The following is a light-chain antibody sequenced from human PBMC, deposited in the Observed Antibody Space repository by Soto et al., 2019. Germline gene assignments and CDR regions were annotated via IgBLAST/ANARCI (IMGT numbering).Light chain of an antibody. V-gene: IGKV1-39*01. CDR1: QGIRND. CDR2: AAS. CDR3: QQSYSNTIT. J-gene: IGKJ5*01. Sequence: DIHMTQSPSSLSASVGNIFTITCRASQGIRNDLGWYQQKPGKAPKLLIYAASSLQSGVPSRLSGSGSGTDFTLTISSMQHEEFETYYCQQSYSNTITFGHGTRLEI.